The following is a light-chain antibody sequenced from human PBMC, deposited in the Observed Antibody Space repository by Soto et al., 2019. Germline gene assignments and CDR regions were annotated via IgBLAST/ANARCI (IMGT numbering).Light chain of an antibody. CDR3: SSYTSSSTLYV. CDR2: DVS. J-gene: IGLJ1*01. Sequence: QSALTQPASVSGSPGQSITISCTGTSSDVGGYNYVSWYQQHPGKAPKLMIYDVSNRPSGVSNRCSGSKSVNSSSLTISGLQADDEADYYCSSYTSSSTLYVVGTGTKLTVL. CDR1: SSDVGGYNY. V-gene: IGLV2-14*01.